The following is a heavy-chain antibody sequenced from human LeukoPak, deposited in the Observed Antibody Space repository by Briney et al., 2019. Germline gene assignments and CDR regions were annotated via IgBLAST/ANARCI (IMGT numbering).Heavy chain of an antibody. V-gene: IGHV3-53*01. J-gene: IGHJ4*02. CDR1: GFTVSTYY. CDR3: ARGLGYCTSTTCLLPFDY. D-gene: IGHD2-2*01. CDR2: IYSGGST. Sequence: GGSLRLSCAASGFTVSTYYMTWVRHAPGKGLECVSVIYSGGSTYYADSVKGRFTVPRDNSKNTLYLQMNSLRAEDTAMYYCARGLGYCTSTTCLLPFDYWGQGTLVTVSS.